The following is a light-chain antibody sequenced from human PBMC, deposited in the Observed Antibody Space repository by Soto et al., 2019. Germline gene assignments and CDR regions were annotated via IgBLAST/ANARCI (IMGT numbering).Light chain of an antibody. CDR1: QDISNY. J-gene: IGKJ4*01. CDR3: QQYDNLPFS. V-gene: IGKV1-33*01. CDR2: GAS. Sequence: DIQMSQSPSSLSASVGDRVTITCQASQDISNYLNWYQHKPGKPPKLLIYGASNLETGVPSRFSGSKSGTAFTFTITSLQPEDIATYYCQQYDNLPFSFGGGTKVDIK.